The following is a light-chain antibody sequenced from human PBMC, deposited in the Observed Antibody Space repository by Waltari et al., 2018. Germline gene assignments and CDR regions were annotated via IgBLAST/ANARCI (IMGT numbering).Light chain of an antibody. CDR1: QNINNL. Sequence: DIQMTQSPSTLSASVGDRVTITCRASQNINNLLAWYQQKPGKAPKFLIYKVSRLEGGVPSRFSGSGSGTEFSLTINSLQPDDFATYFCQQYKTYPLTFGGGTKVDIK. CDR2: KVS. CDR3: QQYKTYPLT. J-gene: IGKJ4*01. V-gene: IGKV1-5*03.